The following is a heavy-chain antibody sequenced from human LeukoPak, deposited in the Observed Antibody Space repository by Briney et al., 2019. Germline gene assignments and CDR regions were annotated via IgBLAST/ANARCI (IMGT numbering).Heavy chain of an antibody. CDR3: ARVRGGGFRTADL. CDR1: GFTFSSYA. V-gene: IGHV3-21*01. CDR2: ITTSSSYI. J-gene: IGHJ5*02. Sequence: GGSLRLSCAASGFTFSSYAMSWVRQAPGKGLEWVSSITTSSSYIYYADSLKGRFTISRDNAKNSLYLQMNSLRGEDTAMYYCARVRGGGFRTADLWGQGTLVSVSS. D-gene: IGHD1-14*01.